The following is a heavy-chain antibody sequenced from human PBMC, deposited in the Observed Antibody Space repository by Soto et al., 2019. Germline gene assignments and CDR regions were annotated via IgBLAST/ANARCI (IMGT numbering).Heavy chain of an antibody. CDR1: CGSMRSYY. CDR3: AGIGEDVYYGMDX. V-gene: IGHV4-4*07. Sequence: FLTCSVSCGSMRSYYWNWLRQPAGKGLEWIGSIYSRGDKNYNPSVKSRVTMSVDTSKNEFSLRLNSVTAADTAVYYCAGIGEDVYYGMDXWGQGTTVTVS. CDR2: IYSRGDK. J-gene: IGHJ6*02. D-gene: IGHD2-21*01.